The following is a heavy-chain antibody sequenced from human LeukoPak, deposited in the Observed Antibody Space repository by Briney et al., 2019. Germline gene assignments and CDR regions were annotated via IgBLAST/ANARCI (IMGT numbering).Heavy chain of an antibody. Sequence: GGSLRLSCAASGFTVSSNYMSWVRQAPGKGLEWVSVIYSGGSTYYADSVKGRFTISRHNSKNTLYLQMNSLRAEDTAVYYCARDGSLQLVPGAFDIWGQGTMVTVSS. D-gene: IGHD6-13*01. CDR1: GFTVSSNY. CDR2: IYSGGST. CDR3: ARDGSLQLVPGAFDI. J-gene: IGHJ3*02. V-gene: IGHV3-53*04.